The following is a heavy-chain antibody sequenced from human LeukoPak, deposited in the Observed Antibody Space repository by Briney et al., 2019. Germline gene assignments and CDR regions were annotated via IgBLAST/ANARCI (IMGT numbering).Heavy chain of an antibody. CDR1: GYTFTSYY. J-gene: IGHJ6*03. Sequence: ASVKVSCKASGYTFTSYYMHWVRQAPGQGLEWMGWINTNTGNPTYAQGFTGRFVFSLDTSVSTAYLQISSLKAEDTAVYYCARVYGDYYYYYMDVWGKGTTVTVSS. V-gene: IGHV7-4-1*02. CDR3: ARVYGDYYYYYMDV. CDR2: INTNTGNP. D-gene: IGHD4-17*01.